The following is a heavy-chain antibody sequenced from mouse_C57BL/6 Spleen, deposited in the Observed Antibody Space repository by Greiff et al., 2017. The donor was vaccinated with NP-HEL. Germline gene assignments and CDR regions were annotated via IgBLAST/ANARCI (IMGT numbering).Heavy chain of an antibody. Sequence: EVQLQQSGPELVKPGASVKISCKASGYTFTDYYMNWVKQSHGKSLEWIGDINPNNGGTSYNQKFKGKATLTVDKSSSTAYMELRSLTSEDSAVYYCARSFITTVVMDYWGQGTSVTVSS. CDR2: INPNNGGT. CDR1: GYTFTDYY. J-gene: IGHJ4*01. CDR3: ARSFITTVVMDY. V-gene: IGHV1-26*01. D-gene: IGHD1-1*01.